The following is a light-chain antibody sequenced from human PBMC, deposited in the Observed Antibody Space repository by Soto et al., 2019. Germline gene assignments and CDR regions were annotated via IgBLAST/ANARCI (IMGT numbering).Light chain of an antibody. CDR3: KQYNSYFRT. CDR2: KAY. CDR1: QSVSFW. J-gene: IGKJ1*01. Sequence: DIQMTQSPSSLSASVGDRVTITCRASQSVSFWLAWYQQKPGKAPKLLIYKAYTLESGVQSRFSGGGFGTEFTLTIRSMQPDDFATYYCKQYNSYFRTFGQGTKVDIK. V-gene: IGKV1-5*03.